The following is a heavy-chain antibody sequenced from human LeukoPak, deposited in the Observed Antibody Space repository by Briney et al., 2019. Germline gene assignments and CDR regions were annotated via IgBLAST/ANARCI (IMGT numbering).Heavy chain of an antibody. V-gene: IGHV3-49*04. J-gene: IGHJ4*02. CDR2: IRSKAYGGTT. CDR1: GFTFGDYA. D-gene: IGHD3-3*01. CDR3: TRNEAKYYDFWSGYSSGPFDY. Sequence: PGGSLRLSCTASGFTFGDYAMSWVRQAPGKGLEWVGFIRSKAYGGTTEYAASVKGRFTISRDDSKSIAYLQMNSLKTEDTAVYYCTRNEAKYYDFWSGYSSGPFDYWRQGTLVTVSS.